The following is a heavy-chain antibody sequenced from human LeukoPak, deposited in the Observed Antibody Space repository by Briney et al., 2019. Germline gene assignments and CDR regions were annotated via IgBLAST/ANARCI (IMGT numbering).Heavy chain of an antibody. CDR3: ARHLSGELPTFDY. J-gene: IGHJ4*02. Sequence: GESLKISCKGSGYSFTNYWIGWVRQMPGKGLKWMGIIYPGDSDARYSPSFQGQVTISADKSISTAYLQWSSLKASDTAMYYCARHLSGELPTFDYWGQGTLVTVSS. CDR2: IYPGDSDA. D-gene: IGHD1-26*01. V-gene: IGHV5-51*01. CDR1: GYSFTNYW.